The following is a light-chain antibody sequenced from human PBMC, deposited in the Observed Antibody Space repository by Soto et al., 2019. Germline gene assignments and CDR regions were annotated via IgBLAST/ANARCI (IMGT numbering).Light chain of an antibody. CDR3: CSYTGNTTVM. CDR2: EVS. J-gene: IGLJ3*02. Sequence: QSALTQPASVSGSPGQSITISCTGTSSDVGTYNVVSWYQQHPGKALKLMIYEVSKRPSGVSNRFSASKSGNTASLTISGLQAEDEADYYCCSYTGNTTVMFGGGTKLTVL. CDR1: SSDVGTYNV. V-gene: IGLV2-23*02.